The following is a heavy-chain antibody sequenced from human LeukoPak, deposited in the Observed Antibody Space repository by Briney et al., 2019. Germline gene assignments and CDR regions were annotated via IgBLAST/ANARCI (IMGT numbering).Heavy chain of an antibody. CDR1: GDAISTYY. J-gene: IGHJ4*02. CDR3: ARDKAHTYGYYFDP. Sequence: SETLSLTCTVSGDAISTYYWNWIRQTPGRGLEWIGHIANGRTDYNPSLKSRVFISVDTSKNPISLKLTSVTAADTAVYFCARDKAHTYGYYFDPWGQGTQVLVSS. D-gene: IGHD3-10*01. CDR2: IANGRT. V-gene: IGHV4-4*08.